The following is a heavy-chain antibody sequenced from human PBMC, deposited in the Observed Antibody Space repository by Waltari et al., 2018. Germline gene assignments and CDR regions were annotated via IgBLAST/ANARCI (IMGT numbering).Heavy chain of an antibody. CDR1: GFTFGDYA. J-gene: IGHJ4*02. V-gene: IGHV3-49*04. CDR3: TRTAKGSIFGVVIGYYFDY. D-gene: IGHD3-3*01. Sequence: EVQLVESGGGLVQPGRSLRLSCTASGFTFGDYAMSWVRQAPGTGLEWVGFIRSKAYGGTTEYAASVKGRFTISRDDSKSIAYLQMNSLKTEDTAVYYCTRTAKGSIFGVVIGYYFDYWGQGTLVTVSS. CDR2: IRSKAYGGTT.